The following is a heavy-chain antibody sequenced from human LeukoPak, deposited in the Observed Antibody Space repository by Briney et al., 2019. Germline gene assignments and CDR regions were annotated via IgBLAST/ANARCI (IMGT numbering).Heavy chain of an antibody. CDR1: GGTFSSYA. CDR2: IIPILGIA. D-gene: IGHD3-22*01. J-gene: IGHJ4*02. CDR3: AREVDFYDSRFASRYFDY. Sequence: SVNVSCKASGGTFSSYAISWVRQAPGQGLEWMGGIIPILGIANYAQKFQGRVTITADKSTSTAYMEVSSLRSEDTAVYYCAREVDFYDSRFASRYFDYWGQGTMATVSS. V-gene: IGHV1-69*10.